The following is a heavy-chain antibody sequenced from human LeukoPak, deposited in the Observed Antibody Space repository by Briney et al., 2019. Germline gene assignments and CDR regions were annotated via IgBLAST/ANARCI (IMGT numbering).Heavy chain of an antibody. J-gene: IGHJ6*03. CDR2: IKQDGSEK. V-gene: IGHV3-7*03. CDR1: GFTFSSYW. CDR3: ARGGKVLVRIKYYYYYMDV. D-gene: IGHD2-8*02. Sequence: GGSLRHSCAASGFTFSSYWMSWVRQAPGKGLEWVANIKQDGSEKYYVDSVKGRFTISRDNAKNSLYLQMNSLRAEDTAVYYCARGGKVLVRIKYYYYYMDVWGKGTTVTVSS.